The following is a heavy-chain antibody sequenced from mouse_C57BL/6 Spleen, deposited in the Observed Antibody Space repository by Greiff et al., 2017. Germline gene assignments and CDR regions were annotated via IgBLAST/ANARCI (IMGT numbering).Heavy chain of an antibody. D-gene: IGHD1-1*01. V-gene: IGHV1-85*01. CDR3: ARGDYYGSIDY. Sequence: VQGVESGPELVKPGASVKLSCKASGYTFTSYDINWVKQRPGQGLEWIGWIYPRDGSTKYNEKFKGKATLTVDTSSSTAYMELHSLTSEDSAVYFCARGDYYGSIDYWGQGTTLTVSS. J-gene: IGHJ2*01. CDR1: GYTFTSYD. CDR2: IYPRDGST.